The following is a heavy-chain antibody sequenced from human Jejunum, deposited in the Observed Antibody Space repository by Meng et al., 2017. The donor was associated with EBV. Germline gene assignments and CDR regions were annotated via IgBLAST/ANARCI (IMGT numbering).Heavy chain of an antibody. J-gene: IGHJ4*02. Sequence: QITLKESGPTLVKPTQTLPLTCTFSGFSLTTSGVGVGWIRQPPGKAPEWLALIYWDDDKRYSPSLKSRLTITKDTSKNQVVLTMTNMDPVDTGTYFCAHSPMRTSSSGYPRGFDYWGQGTLVTVSS. V-gene: IGHV2-5*02. CDR2: IYWDDDK. CDR3: AHSPMRTSSSGYPRGFDY. CDR1: GFSLTTSGVG. D-gene: IGHD5-12*01.